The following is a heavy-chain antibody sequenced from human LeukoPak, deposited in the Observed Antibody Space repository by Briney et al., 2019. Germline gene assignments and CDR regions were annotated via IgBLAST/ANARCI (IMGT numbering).Heavy chain of an antibody. V-gene: IGHV4-59*01. CDR1: GGSISSYY. D-gene: IGHD3-22*01. J-gene: IGHJ3*02. CDR2: IYYSGST. CDR3: ARAAGYYYDSSGYNAFDI. Sequence: PSETLSLTCTVSGGSISSYYWSWIRQPPGKGLEWIGYIYYSGSTNYNPSLKSRVTISVDTSKNQFSLKLSSVTAADTAVYYCARAAGYYYDSSGYNAFDIWGQGTMVTVSS.